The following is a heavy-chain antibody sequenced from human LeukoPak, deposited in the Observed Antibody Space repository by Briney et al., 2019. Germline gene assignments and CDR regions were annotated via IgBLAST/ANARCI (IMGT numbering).Heavy chain of an antibody. Sequence: ASVKVSCKASGYTFTGYHMHWVRQAPGQGLEWMGRINPNTGGTDYAQKFQGRVTMTRDTSISTAYMDLSRLRSDDTAVYYCARDYCSSTSCLFDYWGQETLVTVSS. D-gene: IGHD2-2*01. J-gene: IGHJ4*02. CDR2: INPNTGGT. CDR3: ARDYCSSTSCLFDY. V-gene: IGHV1-2*06. CDR1: GYTFTGYH.